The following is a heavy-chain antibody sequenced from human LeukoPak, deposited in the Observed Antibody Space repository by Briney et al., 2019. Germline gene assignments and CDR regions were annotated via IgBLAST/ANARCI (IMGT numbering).Heavy chain of an antibody. V-gene: IGHV3-21*01. D-gene: IGHD2-2*01. J-gene: IGHJ4*02. Sequence: GGSLRLSCAASGFTFSTYAMNWVRQAPGKGLEWVSSISSTSIPIYFADSVKGRFTVSRDNAKNSLYLQMNSLRTEDTAVYYCARSYTVADQLDYWGQGTLVTVSS. CDR3: ARSYTVADQLDY. CDR1: GFTFSTYA. CDR2: ISSTSIPI.